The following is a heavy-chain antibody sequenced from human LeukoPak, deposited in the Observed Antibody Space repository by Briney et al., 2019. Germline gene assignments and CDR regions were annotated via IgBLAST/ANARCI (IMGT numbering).Heavy chain of an antibody. CDR3: ARDLYGDYAFDY. CDR1: GFTFSNYA. V-gene: IGHV3-23*01. CDR2: ISGSGATT. D-gene: IGHD4-17*01. Sequence: GGSLRLSCAASGFTFSNYAMSWVRQAPGKGLEWVSAISGSGATTYYADSVKGRFIISRDNAKNSLYLQMNSLRDEDTAVYYCARDLYGDYAFDYWGQGTLVTVSS. J-gene: IGHJ4*02.